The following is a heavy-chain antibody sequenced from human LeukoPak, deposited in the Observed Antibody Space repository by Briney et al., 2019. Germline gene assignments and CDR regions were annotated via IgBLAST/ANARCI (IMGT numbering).Heavy chain of an antibody. J-gene: IGHJ4*02. V-gene: IGHV1-18*03. CDR2: ISGYNGKT. Sequence: EASVRVSCKASGYPFTSFGISWVRQAPGQGLEWMAWISGYNGKTKYADNLQGRVTMTTDTSTSTAYMELGSLRSDDMAVYYCARDRVYDYSNPRGFDYWGQGTLGTVS. CDR1: GYPFTSFG. CDR3: ARDRVYDYSNPRGFDY. D-gene: IGHD4-11*01.